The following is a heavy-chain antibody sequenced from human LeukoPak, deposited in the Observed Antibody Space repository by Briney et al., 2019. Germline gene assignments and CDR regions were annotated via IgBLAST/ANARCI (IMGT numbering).Heavy chain of an antibody. J-gene: IGHJ4*02. CDR1: GYTFTSYG. V-gene: IGHV1-18*01. D-gene: IGHD3-16*02. Sequence: ASVKVSCKASGYTFTSYGISWVRQAPGQGLEWMGWISAYNGNTNYAQKLQGRVTMTTDTSTSTAYMELRSLRSDDTAVYYCARTFGDYDYVWGSYRYPYYFDYWGQGTLVTVSS. CDR3: ARTFGDYDYVWGSYRYPYYFDY. CDR2: ISAYNGNT.